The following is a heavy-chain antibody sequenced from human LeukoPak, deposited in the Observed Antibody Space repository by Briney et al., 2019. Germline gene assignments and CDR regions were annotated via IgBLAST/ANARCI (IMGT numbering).Heavy chain of an antibody. J-gene: IGHJ4*02. Sequence: GGSLRLSCAASGFTFSSYGMHWVRQAPGKGLERVAVISYDGSNKYYADSVKGRFTISRDNSKNALYLQMNSLRAEDTAVYYCARPLPYSGYDYLDYWGQGTLVTVSS. V-gene: IGHV3-30*03. CDR1: GFTFSSYG. D-gene: IGHD5-12*01. CDR2: ISYDGSNK. CDR3: ARPLPYSGYDYLDY.